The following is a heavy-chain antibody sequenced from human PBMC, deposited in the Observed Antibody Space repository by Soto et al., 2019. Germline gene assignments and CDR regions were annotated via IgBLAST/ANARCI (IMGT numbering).Heavy chain of an antibody. Sequence: SETLSLTCTVSGGSISSGDYYWSWIRQPPGKGLEWIGYIYYSGSTYYNPSLKSRVTISVDTSKNQFSLKLSSVTAADTAVYYCARGVASEYYDFWSGYYTGRHWFDPWGQGTLVTVSS. CDR1: GGSISSGDYY. CDR3: ARGVASEYYDFWSGYYTGRHWFDP. V-gene: IGHV4-30-4*01. J-gene: IGHJ5*02. D-gene: IGHD3-3*01. CDR2: IYYSGST.